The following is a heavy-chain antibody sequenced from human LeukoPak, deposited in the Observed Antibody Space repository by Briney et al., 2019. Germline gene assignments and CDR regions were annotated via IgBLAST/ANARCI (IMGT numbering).Heavy chain of an antibody. CDR3: ARIMTTITNYYYYYYMDV. V-gene: IGHV4-4*07. Sequence: SETLSLTCTVSGGSISSYYWSWIRQPAGKGLEWIGRIYTSVSTNYNPSLKSRVTMSLDTSKNQFSLKVSSVTAADTAVYYCARIMTTITNYYYYYYMDVWGKGTTVTVSS. D-gene: IGHD5-12*01. J-gene: IGHJ6*03. CDR2: IYTSVST. CDR1: GGSISSYY.